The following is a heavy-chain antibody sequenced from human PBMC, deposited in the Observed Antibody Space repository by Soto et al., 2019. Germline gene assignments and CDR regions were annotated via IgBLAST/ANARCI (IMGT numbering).Heavy chain of an antibody. J-gene: IGHJ3*01. Sequence: PGGCLRLSCAASGFTFSSYGMHWVRQAPGKGLEWVAVIWYDGSNKYYADSVKGRFTISRDNSKSTLYLQRNSLRGGDTAVYYCARDMYYYDSSCSWAYDAFDLWGQGTMVTASS. V-gene: IGHV3-33*01. CDR2: IWYDGSNK. CDR1: GFTFSSYG. D-gene: IGHD3-22*01. CDR3: ARDMYYYDSSCSWAYDAFDL.